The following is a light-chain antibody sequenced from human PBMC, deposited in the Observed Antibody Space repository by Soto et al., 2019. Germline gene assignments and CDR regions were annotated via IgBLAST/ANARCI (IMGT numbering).Light chain of an antibody. CDR3: QSYDNSLSGPV. J-gene: IGLJ1*01. V-gene: IGLV1-40*01. CDR2: GDT. CDR1: SSNIGAGYD. Sequence: QSVLTQPPSVSGAPGQRVTISCTGSSSNIGAGYDAHWYQQLPGKVPKLLIYGDTNRPSGVPDRFSGSKSGTSASPAITGLQPEDEADYYCQSYDNSLSGPVFGPGTKVTVL.